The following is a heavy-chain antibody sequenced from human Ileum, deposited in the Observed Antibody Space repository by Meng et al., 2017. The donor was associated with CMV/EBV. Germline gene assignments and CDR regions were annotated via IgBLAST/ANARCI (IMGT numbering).Heavy chain of an antibody. CDR3: ARDPGYSSFDY. J-gene: IGHJ4*02. D-gene: IGHD6-13*01. CDR2: ISGGGTST. V-gene: IGHV3-23*01. CDR1: GFTFSVFA. Sequence: GGSLRLSCAASGFTFSVFAMHWVRQAPGKGLEWVSAISGGGTSTYYADSVKGRFTISRDDAKASFYLQMNNLRPEDTAVYYCARDPGYSSFDYWGQGTLVTVSS.